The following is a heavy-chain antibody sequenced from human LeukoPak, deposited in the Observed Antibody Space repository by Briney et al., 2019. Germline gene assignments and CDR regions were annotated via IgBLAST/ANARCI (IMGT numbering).Heavy chain of an antibody. CDR2: ISAVGTYI. CDR3: ARVGIAGRAVYYYYMDV. Sequence: PGGSLRLSCAASGFTFRSYTIHWVRQAPGKGLEGVSSISAVGTYIYYADSVKGRFTISRDNVEKSAYLELSGLTGQDTAIYYCARVGIAGRAVYYYYMDVWGKGATVTVSS. D-gene: IGHD6-6*01. V-gene: IGHV3-21*01. CDR1: GFTFRSYT. J-gene: IGHJ6*03.